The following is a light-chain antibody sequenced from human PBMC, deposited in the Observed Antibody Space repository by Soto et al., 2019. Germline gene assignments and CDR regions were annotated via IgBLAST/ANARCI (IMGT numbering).Light chain of an antibody. CDR2: GNS. J-gene: IGLJ3*02. V-gene: IGLV1-40*01. Sequence: QSVLTQPPSVSGAPGQRVTISCTGSSSNIGAGYDVHWYQQLPGTAPKLLIYGNSNRPSGVPDRFSGSKSGTSASLAITGRQAEDEADYYWQSCDSSLSGSVFGGGTKLTVL. CDR1: SSNIGAGYD. CDR3: QSCDSSLSGSV.